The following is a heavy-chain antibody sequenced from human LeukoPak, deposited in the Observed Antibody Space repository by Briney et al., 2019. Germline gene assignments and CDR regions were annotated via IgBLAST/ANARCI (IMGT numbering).Heavy chain of an antibody. D-gene: IGHD1-26*01. CDR1: GFTVSSNS. Sequence: GGSLRLSCTVSGFTVSSNSMSWVRQAPGKGLEWVSFIYSGGNTHNSGSVKGRFTISRDNSKNTLYLQMNSLRAEDTALYYCARDLLGGRYFPHYFYMDVWGKGTTVTISS. V-gene: IGHV3-53*01. CDR3: ARDLLGGRYFPHYFYMDV. J-gene: IGHJ6*03. CDR2: IYSGGNT.